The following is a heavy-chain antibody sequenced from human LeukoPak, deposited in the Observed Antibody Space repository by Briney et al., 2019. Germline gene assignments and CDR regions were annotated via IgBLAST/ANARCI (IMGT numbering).Heavy chain of an antibody. CDR3: AKAQLPDDY. CDR2: ISSSSSTI. Sequence: PGGSLRLSCAASGFTFSSYSMNWVRQAPGKGLEWVSYISSSSSTIYYADSVKGRFTISRDNAKNSLYLRMNSLRAEDTAVYYCAKAQLPDDYWGQGTLVTVSS. J-gene: IGHJ4*02. V-gene: IGHV3-48*01. CDR1: GFTFSSYS. D-gene: IGHD2-2*01.